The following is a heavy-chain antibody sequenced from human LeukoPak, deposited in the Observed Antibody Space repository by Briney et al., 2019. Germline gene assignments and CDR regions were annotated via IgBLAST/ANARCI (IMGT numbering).Heavy chain of an antibody. CDR1: GYSISSGYY. V-gene: IGHV4-38-2*01. J-gene: IGHJ4*02. Sequence: SETLSLTCAVSGYSISSGYYWGWIRQPPGKGLEWIGSIYHSGSTYYNPSLKSRVTISVDTSKNQFSLKLSSVTAADTAVYYCARATERCTGQGLSDYWGQGTLVTVSS. D-gene: IGHD2-8*02. CDR3: ARATERCTGQGLSDY. CDR2: IYHSGST.